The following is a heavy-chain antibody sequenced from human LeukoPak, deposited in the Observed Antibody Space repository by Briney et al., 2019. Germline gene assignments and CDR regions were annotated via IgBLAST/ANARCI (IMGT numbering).Heavy chain of an antibody. D-gene: IGHD3-22*01. Sequence: SETLSLTCTVSGGSINSYYWSWIRQPPGKGLEWIGYIYYSGSTSYNPSLKSRVTISVDASKNQFSLRLSSVTAADTAVYYCARGFFGDSSGYYSISNWFDPWGQGTLVTVSS. J-gene: IGHJ5*02. CDR2: IYYSGST. CDR3: ARGFFGDSSGYYSISNWFDP. V-gene: IGHV4-59*01. CDR1: GGSINSYY.